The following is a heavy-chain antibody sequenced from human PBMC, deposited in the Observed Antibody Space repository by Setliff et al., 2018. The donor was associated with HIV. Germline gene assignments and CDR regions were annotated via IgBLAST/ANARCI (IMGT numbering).Heavy chain of an antibody. CDR2: IYTSEST. Sequence: NPSETLSLTCTVSGGSISSYYYWSWIRQPAGKGLEWIGRIYTSESTNYNPSLKSRVTMSLDTSRNQFSLTLSSVTAADTAVYYCARDYGDYVFAFDIWGQGTMVTVSS. V-gene: IGHV4-4*07. CDR1: GGSISSYYY. CDR3: ARDYGDYVFAFDI. J-gene: IGHJ3*02. D-gene: IGHD4-17*01.